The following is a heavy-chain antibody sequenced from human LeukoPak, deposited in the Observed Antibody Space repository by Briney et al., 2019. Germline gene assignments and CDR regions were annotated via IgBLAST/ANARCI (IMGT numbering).Heavy chain of an antibody. Sequence: GGSLRLSCTASGFTFGDYAMSWVRQAPGKGLEWVGFIRSKAYGGTTEYAASVKGRFTISRDDSKSIAYLQMNSLKTEDTAVYYCTRGGPENYYDSSGYYYWGQGTLVTVLS. V-gene: IGHV3-49*04. D-gene: IGHD3-22*01. CDR3: TRGGPENYYDSSGYYY. J-gene: IGHJ4*02. CDR2: IRSKAYGGTT. CDR1: GFTFGDYA.